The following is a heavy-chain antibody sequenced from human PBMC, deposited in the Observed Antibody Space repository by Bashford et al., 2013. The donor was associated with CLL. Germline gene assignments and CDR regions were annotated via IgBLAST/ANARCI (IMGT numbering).Heavy chain of an antibody. CDR3: ARVIPDDIVVVPAAIYYYGYGR. Sequence: SVKGSPARASGGTFSSYAISWVRQAPGQGLEWMGGIIPIFGTANYAQKFQGRVTITADESTSTAYMELSSLRSEDAAVYYCARVIPDDIVVVPAAIYYYGYGRLGAKGPRSPSPQ. CDR2: IIPIFGTA. CDR1: GGTFSSYA. D-gene: IGHD2-2*01. J-gene: IGHJ6*01. V-gene: IGHV1-69*13.